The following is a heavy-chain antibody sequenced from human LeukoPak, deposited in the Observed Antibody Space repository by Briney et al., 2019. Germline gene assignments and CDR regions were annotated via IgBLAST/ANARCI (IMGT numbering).Heavy chain of an antibody. CDR2: ISGYNGNT. Sequence: ASVTVSCKASGYSFTTYGISWVRPAPGQGLAWMGWISGYNGNTNYAPRFQGRVAMTTDTSTNTAYMELWSLRSDDTAVYFCARSSDIAVAGEVPNFVYWGQGTLVTVSS. CDR1: GYSFTTYG. J-gene: IGHJ4*02. V-gene: IGHV1-18*01. CDR3: ARSSDIAVAGEVPNFVY. D-gene: IGHD6-19*01.